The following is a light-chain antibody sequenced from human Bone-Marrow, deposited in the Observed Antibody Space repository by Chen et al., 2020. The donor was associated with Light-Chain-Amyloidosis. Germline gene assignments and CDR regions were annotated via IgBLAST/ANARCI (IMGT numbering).Light chain of an antibody. V-gene: IGLV3-21*02. CDR2: DDS. CDR1: NIGSTS. J-gene: IGLJ3*02. CDR3: QVWDRSSDRPV. Sequence: SYVLTQPFSVSVAPGQTPTIACGGNNIGSTSVHWYQQTPGQAPLLVVYDDSDRPSGIPERLSGSNSGNTATLTISRVEAGDEADYYCQVWDRSSDRPVFGGGTKLTVL.